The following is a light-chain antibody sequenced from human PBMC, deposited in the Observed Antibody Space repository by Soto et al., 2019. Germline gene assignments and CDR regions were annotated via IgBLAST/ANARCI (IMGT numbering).Light chain of an antibody. V-gene: IGKV1-9*01. J-gene: IGKJ5*01. Sequence: DIQLTQSPSFLSASVGDRVTITCRASQGIGTYLAWYQQKPGEAPKLLIYTASTLRSGVPLRFSGSGSGTEFTLTISSLQPEDFATYYCQRFNNYPITFGQGTRLEN. CDR1: QGIGTY. CDR3: QRFNNYPIT. CDR2: TAS.